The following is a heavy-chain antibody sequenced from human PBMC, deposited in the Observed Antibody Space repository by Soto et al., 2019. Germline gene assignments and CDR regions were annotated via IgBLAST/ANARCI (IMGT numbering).Heavy chain of an antibody. CDR1: GFTFTTYW. J-gene: IGHJ5*02. Sequence: PGWSLRLSCAASGFTFTTYWMHWVRQGPGKGPVWVSPITAGGSVTYYADSVKGRFTISRDNSKSTVYLELNNLSAEDTAVYHCAKNQGVELVPLATVDWFDPWGQGSVVTSPQ. CDR2: ITAGGSVT. CDR3: AKNQGVELVPLATVDWFDP. D-gene: IGHD2-15*01. V-gene: IGHV3-23*01.